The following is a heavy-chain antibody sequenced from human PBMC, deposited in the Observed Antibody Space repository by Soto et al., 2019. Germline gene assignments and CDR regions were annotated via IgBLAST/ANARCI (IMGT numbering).Heavy chain of an antibody. CDR1: GVSVRRVY. Sequence: SETLSLTCTVSGVSVRRVYYSWVRQSPGKGLEWIGNIYNGGTTNYNPSLTSRVAIFVATSKNQLSVNLTSMTAADTAIYYCVQTTGWPGFDFWGQGILVTVSS. D-gene: IGHD6-19*01. CDR3: VQTTGWPGFDF. CDR2: IYNGGTT. J-gene: IGHJ4*02. V-gene: IGHV4-59*02.